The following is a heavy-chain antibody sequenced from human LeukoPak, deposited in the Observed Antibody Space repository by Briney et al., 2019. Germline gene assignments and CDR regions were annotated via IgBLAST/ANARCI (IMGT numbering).Heavy chain of an antibody. CDR1: GYTFTDYY. CDR3: ARDRGSGWPDY. CDR2: INPNGGGT. D-gene: IGHD6-19*01. J-gene: IGHJ4*02. V-gene: IGHV1-2*02. Sequence: ASVKVSCKASGYTFTDYYMQWVRQAPGQGLECMGWINPNGGGTKYAQKFQGRVTMTRDTSISTAYMEVTSLRSDDTAVYYCARDRGSGWPDYWGQGTQVTVSS.